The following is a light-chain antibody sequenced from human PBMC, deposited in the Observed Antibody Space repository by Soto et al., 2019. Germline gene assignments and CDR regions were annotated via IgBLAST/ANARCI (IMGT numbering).Light chain of an antibody. CDR2: DAS. CDR3: QQRSNWPPYT. V-gene: IGKV3-11*01. CDR1: QSVSSY. Sequence: EIVLTQSPATLSLSPGERATLACRASQSVSSYLAWYQQKPVQAPRLLIYDASNRATGIPARFSGSGSGTDFTLTISSLEPEDFAVYYCQQRSNWPPYTFGQGTKLAI. J-gene: IGKJ2*01.